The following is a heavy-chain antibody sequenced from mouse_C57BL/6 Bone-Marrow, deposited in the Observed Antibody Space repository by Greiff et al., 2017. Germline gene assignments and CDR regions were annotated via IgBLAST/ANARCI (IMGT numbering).Heavy chain of an antibody. V-gene: IGHV14-4*01. CDR3: TTTYGSNY. Sequence: VQLQQSGAELVRPGASVKLSCTASGFNIKDDYMHWVKQRPEQGLEWIGWIDPENGDTEYASKFQGKATITADTSSNTAYLQLSSLTSEDTAVYYCTTTYGSNYWGQGTTLTVSS. CDR1: GFNIKDDY. D-gene: IGHD1-1*01. CDR2: IDPENGDT. J-gene: IGHJ2*01.